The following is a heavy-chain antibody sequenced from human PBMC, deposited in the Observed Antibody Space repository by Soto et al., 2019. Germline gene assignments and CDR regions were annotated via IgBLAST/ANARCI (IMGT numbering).Heavy chain of an antibody. V-gene: IGHV3-21*01. D-gene: IGHD4-17*01. CDR3: ARDLWAVTTSGLIYYYYYGMDV. CDR1: GFTFSSYS. CDR2: ISSSSSYI. Sequence: GGSLRLSCAASGFTFSSYSMNWVRQAPGKGLEWVSSISSSSSYIYYADSVKGRFTISRDNAKNSLYLQMNSLRAEDTAVYYCARDLWAVTTSGLIYYYYYGMDVWGQGTTVTVSS. J-gene: IGHJ6*02.